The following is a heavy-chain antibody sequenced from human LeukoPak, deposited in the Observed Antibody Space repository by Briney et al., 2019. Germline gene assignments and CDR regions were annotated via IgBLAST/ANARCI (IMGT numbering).Heavy chain of an antibody. D-gene: IGHD3-10*01. CDR2: ISGYSGNT. Sequence: GASVKVSCKASGFTFTSYGFSWVRQAPGQGFEWMGWISGYSGNTNSAQKLQGRVTMTTDTSTSTVYMELRSLRSDDTAVYYCARNGRGGSGSYFDYWGQGTLVTVPS. J-gene: IGHJ4*02. CDR1: GFTFTSYG. V-gene: IGHV1-18*01. CDR3: ARNGRGGSGSYFDY.